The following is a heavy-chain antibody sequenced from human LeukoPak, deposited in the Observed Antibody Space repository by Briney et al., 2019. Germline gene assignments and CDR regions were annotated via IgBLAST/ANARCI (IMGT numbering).Heavy chain of an antibody. D-gene: IGHD3-22*01. CDR1: GGTFSSYA. CDR2: IIPIFGTA. CDR3: ARGKVYYYDSSGIVED. V-gene: IGHV1-69*05. J-gene: IGHJ4*02. Sequence: SVKVSCKASGGTFSSYAISWVRQAPGQGLEWMGRIIPIFGTANYAQKFQGRVTITTDESTSTAYMELSSLRPEDTAVNYCARGKVYYYDSSGIVEDWGQGTLVTVSS.